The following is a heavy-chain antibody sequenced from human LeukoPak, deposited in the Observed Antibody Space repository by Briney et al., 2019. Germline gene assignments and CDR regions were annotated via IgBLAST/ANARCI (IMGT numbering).Heavy chain of an antibody. D-gene: IGHD6-19*01. CDR3: ARLTVTSGWYEDY. V-gene: IGHV3-53*01. CDR2: IYIGGST. CDR1: GFTVSSIY. Sequence: GGSLRLSCAASGFTVSSIYMSWVRQAPGKGLEWVSLIYIGGSTFYADSVKGRFTISRDNSKNTLYLQMNSLRAEDTALYYCARLTVTSGWYEDYWGQRTLVTVSS. J-gene: IGHJ4*02.